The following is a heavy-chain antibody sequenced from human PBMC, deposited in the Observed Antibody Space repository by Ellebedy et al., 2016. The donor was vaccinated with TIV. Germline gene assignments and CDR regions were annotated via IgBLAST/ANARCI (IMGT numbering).Heavy chain of an antibody. J-gene: IGHJ4*02. D-gene: IGHD5-24*01. Sequence: SETLSLTXVVSGAYISSTNWWSWVRQPPGRGLECLGQIYHTGSTTYNPSLRSRVTISVDKSKSQFSLILSSVTAADTAVYYCARVGASDGNPLDSWGQGTLVTVSS. CDR3: ARVGASDGNPLDS. CDR2: IYHTGST. CDR1: GAYISSTNW. V-gene: IGHV4-4*02.